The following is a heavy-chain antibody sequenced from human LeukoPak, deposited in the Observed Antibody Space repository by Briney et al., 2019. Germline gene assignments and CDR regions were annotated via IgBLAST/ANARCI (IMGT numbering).Heavy chain of an antibody. V-gene: IGHV4-38-2*02. CDR1: GYSITSGYY. CDR2: IYYSGST. CDR3: ARESSYSSSTLGY. D-gene: IGHD6-13*01. J-gene: IGHJ4*02. Sequence: SETLSLTCTVSGYSITSGYYWGWIRQPPGKGLEWIGSIYYSGSTYYNPSLKSRVTISVDTSKNQFSLKLSSVTAADTAVYYCARESSYSSSTLGYWGQGTLVTVSS.